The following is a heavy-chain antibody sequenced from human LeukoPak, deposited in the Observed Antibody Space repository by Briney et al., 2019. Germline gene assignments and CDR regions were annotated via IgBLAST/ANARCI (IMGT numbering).Heavy chain of an antibody. V-gene: IGHV3-21*01. D-gene: IGHD4-23*01. CDR2: ISPSSNYI. CDR3: ARDLRHPVGGTSY. J-gene: IGHJ4*02. Sequence: PGGSLRLSCAASGFTFSSYSMNWVRQAPGKGLEWVSSISPSSNYIYYADSVKGRFTTSRDNAKTSLYLQMNSLRAEDTAVYYCARDLRHPVGGTSYWGQGTLVTVSS. CDR1: GFTFSSYS.